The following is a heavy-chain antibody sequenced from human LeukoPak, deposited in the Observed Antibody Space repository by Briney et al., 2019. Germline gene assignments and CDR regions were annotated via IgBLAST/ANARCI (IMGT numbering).Heavy chain of an antibody. CDR3: ADYVTSGGYSRVAFDY. CDR2: IYTSGIN. CDR1: GGSIGGFY. J-gene: IGHJ4*02. V-gene: IGHV4-4*07. D-gene: IGHD2-15*01. Sequence: SETLSLTCIVSGGSIGGFYWSWVRQPAGGGLGWIGRIYTSGINNYNPSLKRRVTMSVDTSKDQCSLRLSSVTAADTAVYFCADYVTSGGYSRVAFDYWGQGTLVTVSS.